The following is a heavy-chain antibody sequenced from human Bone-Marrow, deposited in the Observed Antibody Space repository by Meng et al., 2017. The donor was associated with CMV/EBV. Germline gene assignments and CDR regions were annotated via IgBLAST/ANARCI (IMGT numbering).Heavy chain of an antibody. Sequence: GSISSYYWSWIRQPPGKGLEWIGYIYYSGSTNYNPSLKSRVTISVDTSKNQFSLKLSSVTAADTAVYYCARVATIFGVVINGYFDYWGQGTLVTVSS. CDR2: IYYSGST. J-gene: IGHJ4*02. D-gene: IGHD3-3*01. V-gene: IGHV4-59*01. CDR3: ARVATIFGVVINGYFDY. CDR1: GSISSYY.